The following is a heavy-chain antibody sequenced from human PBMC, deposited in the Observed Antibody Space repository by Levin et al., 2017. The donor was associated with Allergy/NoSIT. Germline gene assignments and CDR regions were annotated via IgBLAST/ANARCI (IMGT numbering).Heavy chain of an antibody. CDR3: AKDISRSGVVNLWGYYYYYGMDV. J-gene: IGHJ6*02. D-gene: IGHD3-3*01. CDR1: GFTFDDYA. CDR2: ISWNSGSI. Sequence: SLKISCAASGFTFDDYAMHWVRQAPGKGLEWVSGISWNSGSIGYADSVKGRFTISRDNAKNSLYLQMNSLRAEDTALYYCAKDISRSGVVNLWGYYYYYGMDVWGQGTTVTVSS. V-gene: IGHV3-9*01.